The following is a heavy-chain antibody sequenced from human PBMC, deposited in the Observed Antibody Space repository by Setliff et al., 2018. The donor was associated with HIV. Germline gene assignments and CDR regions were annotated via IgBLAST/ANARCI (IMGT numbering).Heavy chain of an antibody. J-gene: IGHJ4*02. Sequence: GGSLRLSYAASGFTFSTYWMSWVRQAPGKGLEWVANIKQDGSEKNYMDSVKGRFTISRDNAKNSLYLQMNSLRVEDTAVYYCARDRYSGSSTDYWGQGTLVTVSS. V-gene: IGHV3-7*01. CDR1: GFTFSTYW. D-gene: IGHD1-26*01. CDR3: ARDRYSGSSTDY. CDR2: IKQDGSEK.